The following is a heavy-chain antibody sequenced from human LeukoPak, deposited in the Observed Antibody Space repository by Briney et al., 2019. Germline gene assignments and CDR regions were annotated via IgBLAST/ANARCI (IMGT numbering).Heavy chain of an antibody. V-gene: IGHV4-39*07. CDR2: IYYSRGT. D-gene: IGHD3-22*01. CDR3: AGLVGRYSSGLYYYYFDY. Sequence: SETLSLTCAVSSDSISNSAYHWGWIRQPPGRGLEWIGTIYYSRGTYYNPSLKSRVTISVDTSKNQFFLNLSSVTAADTAVYYCAGLVGRYSSGLYYYYFDYWGQGTLVTVSS. CDR1: SDSISNSAYH. J-gene: IGHJ4*02.